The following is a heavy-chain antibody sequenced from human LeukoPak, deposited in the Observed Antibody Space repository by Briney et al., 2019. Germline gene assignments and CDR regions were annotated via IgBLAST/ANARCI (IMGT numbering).Heavy chain of an antibody. V-gene: IGHV3-23*01. CDR2: ISGSGGST. CDR1: GFTFSSYA. Sequence: PGGSLRLSCAASGFTFSSYAMSWVRQAPGKGREWVSAISGSGGSTYYADSVKGRFTISRDNSKNTLYLQMNSLRAEDTAVYYCAKASTLGYCSSTSCFNWFDPWGQGTLVTVSS. D-gene: IGHD2-2*01. J-gene: IGHJ5*02. CDR3: AKASTLGYCSSTSCFNWFDP.